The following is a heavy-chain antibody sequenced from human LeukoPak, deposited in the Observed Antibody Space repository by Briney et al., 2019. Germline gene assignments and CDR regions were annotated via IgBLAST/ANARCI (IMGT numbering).Heavy chain of an antibody. CDR3: ARDPGYCSSTSCYWAGMDV. V-gene: IGHV4-61*02. CDR1: GGSISSSSYY. CDR2: IYTSGST. J-gene: IGHJ6*02. Sequence: PSETLSLTCTVSGGSISSSSYYWSWIRQPAGKGLEWIGRIYTSGSTNYNPSLKSRVTMSVDTSKNQFSLKLSSVTAADTAVYYCARDPGYCSSTSCYWAGMDVWGQGTTVTVSS. D-gene: IGHD2-2*01.